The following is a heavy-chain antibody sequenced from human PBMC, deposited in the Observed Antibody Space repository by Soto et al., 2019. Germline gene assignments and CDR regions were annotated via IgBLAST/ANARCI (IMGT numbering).Heavy chain of an antibody. CDR2: IYYSGST. Sequence: SETLSLTCTVSGGSISSYYWSWIRQPPGKGLEWIGYIYYSGSTNYNPSLKSRVTISVDTSKNQFSLKLSSVTAADTAVYYCARDRVYSNYFRGLDYYYYYVDVWGKGTTVTVSS. J-gene: IGHJ6*03. V-gene: IGHV4-59*01. D-gene: IGHD4-4*01. CDR3: ARDRVYSNYFRGLDYYYYYVDV. CDR1: GGSISSYY.